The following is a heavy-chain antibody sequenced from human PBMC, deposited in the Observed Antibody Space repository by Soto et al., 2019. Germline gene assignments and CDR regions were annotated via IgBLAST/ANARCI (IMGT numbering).Heavy chain of an antibody. CDR1: GFTFNPYG. Sequence: EVRLLQSGGGLVRPGSSPTLSCVSSGFTFNPYGMTWDRPSPGKGLEWVSFVTGKGVRSYYADSVKARFTISRDSSKDTLYLQMNGLRVDDTAVYYCAKDQQPEGPTFFLSPVSTADGMDVWGQGTTVTVSS. V-gene: IGHV3-23*01. J-gene: IGHJ6*02. CDR3: AKDQQPEGPTFFLSPVSTADGMDV. D-gene: IGHD2-21*02. CDR2: VTGKGVRS.